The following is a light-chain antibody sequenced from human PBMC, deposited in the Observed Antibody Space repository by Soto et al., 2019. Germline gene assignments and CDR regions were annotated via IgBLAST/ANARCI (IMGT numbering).Light chain of an antibody. CDR2: GES. CDR1: QNVSSSY. CDR3: QQYGGSPIT. V-gene: IGKV3-20*01. Sequence: PGERATLSCGASQNVSSSYLAWYQQKPGQXTRLIIYGESXXATGIQDXXTGSRSGTDFTLTISRMEPEDFAVYYCQQYGGSPITFGQGTRMELK. J-gene: IGKJ5*01.